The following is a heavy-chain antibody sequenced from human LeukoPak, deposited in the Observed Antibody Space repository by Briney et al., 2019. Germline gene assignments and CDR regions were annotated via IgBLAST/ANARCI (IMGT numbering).Heavy chain of an antibody. J-gene: IGHJ4*02. Sequence: PSETLSLTCTVSGGSISSTRYYWGWIRQPPGKGLEWIGYVFHTGSTNYNPSLKSRVTVSVDTSKNQFSLKLSSVTAADTAVYYCARDRGSQPFIDYWGQGTLVTVSS. CDR1: GGSISSTRYY. D-gene: IGHD1-26*01. CDR2: VFHTGST. CDR3: ARDRGSQPFIDY. V-gene: IGHV4-61*01.